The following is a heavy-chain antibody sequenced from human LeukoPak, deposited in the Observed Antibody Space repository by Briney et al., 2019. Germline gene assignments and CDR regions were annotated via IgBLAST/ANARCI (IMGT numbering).Heavy chain of an antibody. CDR2: IYYSGST. V-gene: IGHV4-39*01. J-gene: IGHJ3*02. D-gene: IGHD4-23*01. CDR1: GGSISSSSYY. CDR3: ARHVSRYGGNKDAFDI. Sequence: PSETLSPTCTVSGGSISSSSYYWGWIRQPPGKGLEWIGSIYYSGSTYYSPSLKSRVTISVDTSKNQFSLKLSSVTAADTAVYYCARHVSRYGGNKDAFDIWGQGTMVTVSS.